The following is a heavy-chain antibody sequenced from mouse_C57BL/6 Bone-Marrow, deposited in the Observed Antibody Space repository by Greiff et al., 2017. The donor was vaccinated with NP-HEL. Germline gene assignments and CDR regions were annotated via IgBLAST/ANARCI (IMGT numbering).Heavy chain of an antibody. V-gene: IGHV1-81*01. Sequence: VQLQQSGAELARPGASVKLSCKASGYTFTSYGISWVKQRTGQGLEWIGEIYPRSGNTYYNEKFKGKATLTADKPSSTAYMELRRLTSEDAAVYFCARAMVTTVDYWGQGTTLTVSS. CDR2: IYPRSGNT. CDR3: ARAMVTTVDY. J-gene: IGHJ2*01. CDR1: GYTFTSYG. D-gene: IGHD2-2*01.